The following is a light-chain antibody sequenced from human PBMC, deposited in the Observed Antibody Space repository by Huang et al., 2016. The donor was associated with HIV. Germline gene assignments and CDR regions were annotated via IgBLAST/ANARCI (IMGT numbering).Light chain of an antibody. Sequence: DIQMTQSPSSLSASVGDRVNITCRASQSISIYLNWYQQKPGKAPKLLIYAASSLKSGVPSRFSGSGSGTDFTLTISSLQPEDFATYYCQQTFNTPITFGQGTRLEIK. CDR2: AAS. V-gene: IGKV1-39*01. CDR3: QQTFNTPIT. CDR1: QSISIY. J-gene: IGKJ5*01.